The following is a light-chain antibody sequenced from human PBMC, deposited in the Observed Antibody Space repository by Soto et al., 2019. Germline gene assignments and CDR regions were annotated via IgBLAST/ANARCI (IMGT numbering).Light chain of an antibody. Sequence: DIQMTQSPSSLSASVGDRVTITCRASESISTWLAWYQQKPGKAPKLLIYGASSLESGVPPRFSGDGSETEFTLNISTLQRDDFGTYYSQQYSRLWSFGQGTKVEIE. CDR1: ESISTW. J-gene: IGKJ1*01. CDR3: QQYSRLWS. V-gene: IGKV1-5*03. CDR2: GAS.